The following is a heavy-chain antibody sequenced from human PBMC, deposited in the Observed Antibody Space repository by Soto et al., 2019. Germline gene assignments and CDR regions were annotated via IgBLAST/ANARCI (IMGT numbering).Heavy chain of an antibody. V-gene: IGHV1-69*02. CDR2: IIPILGIA. J-gene: IGHJ5*02. D-gene: IGHD3-10*01. Sequence: GASVKVSCKDSGGTFSSYTISWVRQAPGQGLEWMGRIIPILGIANYAQKFQGRVTITADKSTSTAYMELSSLRSEDTAVYYCARTEYYYGSGSYYNAYTWFDPWGQGTLVTVSS. CDR3: ARTEYYYGSGSYYNAYTWFDP. CDR1: GGTFSSYT.